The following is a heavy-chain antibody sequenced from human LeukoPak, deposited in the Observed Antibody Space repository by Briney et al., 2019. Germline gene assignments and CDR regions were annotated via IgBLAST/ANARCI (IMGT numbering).Heavy chain of an antibody. CDR3: AREGAGYYLDY. CDR2: IKQDGSEK. Sequence: GGSLRLSCAASGFTFSSYWMSWVRQAPGKGLEWVANIKQDGSEKNYVDSVKGRSTISRDNAKNSLYLQMNSLRAEDTAVYYCAREGAGYYLDYWGQGALVTAPS. CDR1: GFTFSSYW. D-gene: IGHD3-9*01. V-gene: IGHV3-7*01. J-gene: IGHJ4*02.